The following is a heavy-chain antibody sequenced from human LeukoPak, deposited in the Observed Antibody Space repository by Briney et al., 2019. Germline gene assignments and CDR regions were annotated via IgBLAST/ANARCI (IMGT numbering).Heavy chain of an antibody. Sequence: PGGSLRLSCVATGFTVSNSFMSWVRQTPGQRLEWVSVIYRGGSRDYADSVKGRFTISRDNSKNTLYLQMNSLRAEDTAVYYCAKASQWFGEFNYYYYYGMDVWGKGTTVTVSS. V-gene: IGHV3-53*01. CDR1: GFTVSNSF. J-gene: IGHJ6*04. CDR3: AKASQWFGEFNYYYYYGMDV. D-gene: IGHD3-10*01. CDR2: IYRGGSR.